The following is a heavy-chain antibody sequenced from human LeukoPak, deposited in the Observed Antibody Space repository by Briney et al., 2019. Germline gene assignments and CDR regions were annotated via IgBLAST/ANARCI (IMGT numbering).Heavy chain of an antibody. CDR2: INPNSGGT. CDR3: ARESVAGTGYTISFDY. J-gene: IGHJ4*02. CDR1: GYTFTGYY. V-gene: IGHV1-2*02. Sequence: GASVKVSCKASGYTFTGYYMHWVRQAPGQGLEWMGWINPNSGGTNYAQKFQGRVTMTRGTSISTAYMELSRLRSDDTAVYYCARESVAGTGYTISFDYWGQGTLVTVSS. D-gene: IGHD6-19*01.